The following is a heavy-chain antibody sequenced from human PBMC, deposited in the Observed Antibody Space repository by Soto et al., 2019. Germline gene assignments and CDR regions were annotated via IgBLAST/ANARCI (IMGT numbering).Heavy chain of an antibody. CDR2: MYHSGST. CDR1: GVSISSGRYY. Sequence: LSLTCTVSGVSISSGRYYWTWIRLRAGGGLEWSGDMYHSGSTNYNPSLKARITISADTSKKQFSLELRSVTAADTAVYYCATQPRYDSGGYFFYWGQGRLVTVSS. D-gene: IGHD3-22*01. J-gene: IGHJ4*02. CDR3: ATQPRYDSGGYFFY. V-gene: IGHV4-31*03.